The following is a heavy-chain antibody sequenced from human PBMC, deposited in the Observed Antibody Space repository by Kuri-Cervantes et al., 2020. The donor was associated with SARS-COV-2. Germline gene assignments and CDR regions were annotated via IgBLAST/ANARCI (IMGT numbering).Heavy chain of an antibody. CDR2: IYPSGST. D-gene: IGHD3-22*01. CDR1: GFTFSSYS. V-gene: IGHV4-4*07. Sequence: GSLRLSCAASGFTFSSYSMNWIRQPAGKGLEWIGRIYPSGSTNYHPSLKSRVTLSVDTSKNQFSLKLSSVTAADTAVYYCARGTHYFDSTTYWSTGWVWGQGTLVTVSS. J-gene: IGHJ4*02. CDR3: ARGTHYFDSTTYWSTGWV.